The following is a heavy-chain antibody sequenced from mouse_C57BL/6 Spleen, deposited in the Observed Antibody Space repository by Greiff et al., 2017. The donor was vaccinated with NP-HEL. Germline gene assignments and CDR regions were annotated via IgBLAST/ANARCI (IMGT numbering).Heavy chain of an antibody. CDR1: GYAFSSSW. CDR3: ARKGYAMDY. J-gene: IGHJ4*01. V-gene: IGHV1-82*01. CDR2: IYPGDGDT. Sequence: VKLQESGPELVKPGASVKISCKASGYAFSSSWMNWVKQRPGKALEWIGRIYPGDGDTNYNGKFKGKATLTADKSSSTAYMQLSSLTSEDSAVYFCARKGYAMDYWGQGTSVTVSS.